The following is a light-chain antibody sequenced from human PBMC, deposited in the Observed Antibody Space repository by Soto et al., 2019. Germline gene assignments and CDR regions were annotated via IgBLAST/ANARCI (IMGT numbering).Light chain of an antibody. CDR2: DAS. Sequence: EIVLTQSPDTLSLSPGERATLSCRASQSVRSNYLAWYQQKPGQAPRFLIYDASSRATGIPDRFSGSGSGTDFTVTISRLVPEDFAVYYCQQYGSTPLTFGGGTKVEIK. J-gene: IGKJ4*01. CDR1: QSVRSNY. V-gene: IGKV3-20*01. CDR3: QQYGSTPLT.